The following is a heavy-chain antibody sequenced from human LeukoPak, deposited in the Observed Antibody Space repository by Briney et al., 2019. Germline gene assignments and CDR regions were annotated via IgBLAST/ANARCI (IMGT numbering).Heavy chain of an antibody. CDR3: ARLVESIAAAGTPAGWFDP. CDR2: IYPGDSDT. J-gene: IGHJ5*02. V-gene: IGHV5-51*01. Sequence: GESLKISCKGSGYSFTSYWIGWVRQMPGRGLEWMGIIYPGDSDTRYSPSFQGQVTISADKSISTAYLQWSSLKASDTAMYYCARLVESIAAAGTPAGWFDPWGQGTLVTVSS. D-gene: IGHD6-13*01. CDR1: GYSFTSYW.